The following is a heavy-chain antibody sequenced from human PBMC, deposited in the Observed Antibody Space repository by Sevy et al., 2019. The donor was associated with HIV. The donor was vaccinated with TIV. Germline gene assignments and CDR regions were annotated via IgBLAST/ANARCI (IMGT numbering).Heavy chain of an antibody. D-gene: IGHD3-22*01. V-gene: IGHV3-9*01. CDR1: GFTFDDYA. CDR3: TKGLYYDSSGAADY. Sequence: SLKISCAASGFTFDDYAMHWVRQAPGKGLEWVSGISWNSGSIGNADSVKGRFTISRDNAKNSLYLQMNSLRAEDTALYYCTKGLYYDSSGAADYWGQGTLVTVSS. J-gene: IGHJ4*02. CDR2: ISWNSGSI.